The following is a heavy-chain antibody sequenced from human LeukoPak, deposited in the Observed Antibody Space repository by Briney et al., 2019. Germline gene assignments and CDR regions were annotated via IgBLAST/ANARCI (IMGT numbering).Heavy chain of an antibody. CDR2: IYTSGST. Sequence: PSETLSLTCTVSGGSISSYYWSWIRQPAGKGLEWIGRIYTSGSTNYNPSLKSRVTMSVDTSKNQFSLKLSSVTAADTAVYYCARDLAYGSYYYYYYMGVWGKGTTVTVSS. CDR3: ARDLAYGSYYYYYYMGV. CDR1: GGSISSYY. J-gene: IGHJ6*03. V-gene: IGHV4-4*07. D-gene: IGHD1-26*01.